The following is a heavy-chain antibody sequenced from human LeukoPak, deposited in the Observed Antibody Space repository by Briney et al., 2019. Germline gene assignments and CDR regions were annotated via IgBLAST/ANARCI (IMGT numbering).Heavy chain of an antibody. Sequence: WASVKVSCKASGYTFTGYYIHWVRQAPGQGLEWMGWIHPNSGGANYAQKFQGRVTMTRDMSISTAYMELSSLRSDDTAVYYCARRNYFGSGSYSYYMDVWGKGTTVTVSS. D-gene: IGHD3-10*01. CDR2: IHPNSGGA. CDR1: GYTFTGYY. CDR3: ARRNYFGSGSYSYYMDV. J-gene: IGHJ6*03. V-gene: IGHV1-2*02.